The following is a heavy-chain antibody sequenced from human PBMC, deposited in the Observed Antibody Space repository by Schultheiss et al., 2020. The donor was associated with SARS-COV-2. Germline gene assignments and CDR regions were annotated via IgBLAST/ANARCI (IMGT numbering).Heavy chain of an antibody. CDR2: IKQDGSEK. CDR1: GFTFSSYW. V-gene: IGHV3-7*01. CDR3: ASSLRYFDWLLDY. J-gene: IGHJ4*02. D-gene: IGHD3-9*01. Sequence: GGSLRLSCAASGFTFSSYWMSWVRQAPGKGLEWVANIKQDGSEKYYVDSVKGRFTISRDNAKNSLYLQMNSLRAEDTAVYYCASSLRYFDWLLDYWGQGTLVTVSS.